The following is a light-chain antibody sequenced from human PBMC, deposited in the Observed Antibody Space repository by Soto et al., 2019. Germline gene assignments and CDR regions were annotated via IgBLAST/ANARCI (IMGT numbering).Light chain of an antibody. CDR2: DSS. Sequence: EIVLTQSPATLSLSPGERATLFCRASQNVSYFLAWYQQSPGRAPRLLIYDSSIKATGVPGRFSGSGSETDFTLTISSLEPEDFALYYCQHRYSWPPTFGGGTKVEIK. CDR1: QNVSYF. J-gene: IGKJ4*01. CDR3: QHRYSWPPT. V-gene: IGKV3-11*01.